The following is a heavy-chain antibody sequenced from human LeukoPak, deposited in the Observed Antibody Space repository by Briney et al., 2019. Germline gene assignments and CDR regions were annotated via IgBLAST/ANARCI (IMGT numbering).Heavy chain of an antibody. CDR1: GASINSYY. CDR3: ARALEGNYFDY. V-gene: IGHV4-59*12. CDR2: IHYRGTT. J-gene: IGHJ4*02. Sequence: SETLSLTCNVSGASINSYYWNWIRQSPGKGLEWLGNIHYRGTTNYNPSLKSRVTISVDTSKNQFSLKLSSVTAADTAVYYCARALEGNYFDYWGQGTLVTVSS.